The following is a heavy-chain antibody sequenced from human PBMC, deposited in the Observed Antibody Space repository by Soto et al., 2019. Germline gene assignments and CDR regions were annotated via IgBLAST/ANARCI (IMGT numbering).Heavy chain of an antibody. CDR2: IYHSGNT. J-gene: IGHJ5*02. D-gene: IGHD1-26*01. V-gene: IGHV4-4*02. CDR1: GGSISSSNW. Sequence: VQLRQSGPGLVKPSGTLSLTCAVSGGSISSSNWWTWVRQAPGKGLEWIGEIYHSGNTYYNPSLKGRVTITVDKSTNQFALQLNSVTAADTAVYYCATLPPRVVASLLPIPTWGQGTLVTVSS. CDR3: ATLPPRVVASLLPIPT.